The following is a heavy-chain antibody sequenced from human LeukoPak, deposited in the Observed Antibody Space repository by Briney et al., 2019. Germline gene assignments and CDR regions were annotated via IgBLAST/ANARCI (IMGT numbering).Heavy chain of an antibody. J-gene: IGHJ4*02. Sequence: GGSLRLSCAASGFTFSSYAMSWVRQAPGKGLEWVSAISGSGGSTYYADYVKGRVTISRDNFKNTLYLQMNSLRAEDTAVYYCAKDLYGWPIAADYWGQGTLVTVSS. D-gene: IGHD6-13*01. CDR3: AKDLYGWPIAADY. CDR2: ISGSGGST. CDR1: GFTFSSYA. V-gene: IGHV3-23*01.